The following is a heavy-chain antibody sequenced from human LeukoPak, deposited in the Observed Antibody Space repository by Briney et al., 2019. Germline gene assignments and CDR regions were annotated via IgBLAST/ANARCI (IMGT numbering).Heavy chain of an antibody. J-gene: IGHJ4*02. Sequence: SSETLSLTCTVSGGSISSYYWSWIRQPAGKGLEWIGRFYTSGSTNYNPSLKSRVTMSVDTSKNQFSLKLSSVTAADTAVYYCARDLASSGYLDWGQGTLVTVSS. CDR1: GGSISSYY. CDR2: FYTSGST. V-gene: IGHV4-4*07. CDR3: ARDLASSGYLD. D-gene: IGHD3-22*01.